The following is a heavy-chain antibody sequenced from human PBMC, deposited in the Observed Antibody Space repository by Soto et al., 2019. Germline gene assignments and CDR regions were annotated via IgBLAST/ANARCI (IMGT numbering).Heavy chain of an antibody. CDR1: GYTFTSYD. Sequence: ASVKVSCKASGYTFTSYDINWVRQATGQGLEWMGWMNPNSGNTGYAQKFQGRVTMTRNTSISTAYMELSSLRSEDTAVYYCARDEAARKLYYYGMDVWGQGTTVTVSS. V-gene: IGHV1-8*01. D-gene: IGHD6-6*01. CDR3: ARDEAARKLYYYGMDV. CDR2: MNPNSGNT. J-gene: IGHJ6*02.